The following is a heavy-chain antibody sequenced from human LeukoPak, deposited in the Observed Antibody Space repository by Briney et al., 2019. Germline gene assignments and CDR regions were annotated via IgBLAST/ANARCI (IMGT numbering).Heavy chain of an antibody. D-gene: IGHD6-19*01. CDR3: AKTGAYSSGWYGRIVVAQRDYYFDY. CDR1: GFTFSDYA. Sequence: GGSLRLSCVASGFTFSDYAMSWVRQAPGKGLEWVSGISDSGGSTYYADSVKGRFTISRDNSKNTLYLQMNSLRAEDTAVYYCAKTGAYSSGWYGRIVVAQRDYYFDYWGQGTLVTVSS. CDR2: ISDSGGST. J-gene: IGHJ4*02. V-gene: IGHV3-23*01.